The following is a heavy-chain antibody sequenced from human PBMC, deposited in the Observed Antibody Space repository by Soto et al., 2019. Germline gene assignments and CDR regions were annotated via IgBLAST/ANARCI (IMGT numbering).Heavy chain of an antibody. D-gene: IGHD3-22*01. CDR3: ARRDSSGYYSDY. Sequence: SLKISCKGSGYSFTSHWIGWVRQMPGKGLEWMAIVYPGDSDTRYNPSFQGQVTISADKSVNTAYLQWSSLKASDTAIYYCARRDSSGYYSDYWGPGTLVTVSS. CDR1: GYSFTSHW. V-gene: IGHV5-51*01. CDR2: VYPGDSDT. J-gene: IGHJ4*02.